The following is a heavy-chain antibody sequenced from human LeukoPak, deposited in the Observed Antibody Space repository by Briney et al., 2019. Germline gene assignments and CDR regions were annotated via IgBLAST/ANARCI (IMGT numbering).Heavy chain of an antibody. J-gene: IGHJ4*02. CDR2: ISSDGTNA. Sequence: HSGGSLRLSCAASGFTFSTYWMHWVRQVPGKGLVWVSRISSDGTNANYADSVKGRFTISRDNAKNTLYLQMNSLRAEDTAVYYCVLLSLTPGWGQGTLVTVSS. CDR1: GFTFSTYW. CDR3: VLLSLTPG. D-gene: IGHD3-10*01. V-gene: IGHV3-74*01.